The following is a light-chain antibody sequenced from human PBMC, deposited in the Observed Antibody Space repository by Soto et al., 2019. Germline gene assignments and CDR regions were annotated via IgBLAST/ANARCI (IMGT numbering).Light chain of an antibody. V-gene: IGLV2-14*01. Sequence: QSALTQPASVSGSPGQSITISCTGTSSDVGAYNYVSWYQQHPGKAPKLMIYDVSDRPSGVSNRFSGSKSGNTASLTISGLQAEDESDYYCSSYTRSNTWVFGGGTKLTVL. CDR2: DVS. CDR1: SSDVGAYNY. J-gene: IGLJ3*02. CDR3: SSYTRSNTWV.